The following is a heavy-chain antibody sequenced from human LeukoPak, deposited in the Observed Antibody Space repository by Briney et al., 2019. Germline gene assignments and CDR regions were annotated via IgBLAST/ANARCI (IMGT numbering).Heavy chain of an antibody. V-gene: IGHV3-48*02. CDR3: ARDSGVDAHIGY. CDR2: ISSSSSTV. CDR1: GFTVSSNY. Sequence: GGSLRLSCAASGFTVSSNYMNWVRQAPGKGLEWVAYISSSSSTVYYADSVKDRLTISRDNAEKSLYVQMNSLRDEDTAVYYCARDSGVDAHIGYWGQGTLVTVSS. D-gene: IGHD3-3*01. J-gene: IGHJ4*02.